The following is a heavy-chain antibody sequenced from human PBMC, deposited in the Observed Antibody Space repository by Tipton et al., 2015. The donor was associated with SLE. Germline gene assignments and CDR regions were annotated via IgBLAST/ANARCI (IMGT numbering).Heavy chain of an antibody. D-gene: IGHD4/OR15-4a*01. V-gene: IGHV1-8*01. CDR2: MNPNSGNT. J-gene: IGHJ2*01. Sequence: QLVQSGAEVEKPGASVKVSCKASGYTFTSYDINWVRQATGQGLEWMGWMNPNSGNTGYAQKFQGRVTITRNTSISTAYMELSSLRSEDTAVYYCARGASLTTSTDWYFDLWGRGTLVTVSS. CDR3: ARGASLTTSTDWYFDL. CDR1: GYTFTSYD.